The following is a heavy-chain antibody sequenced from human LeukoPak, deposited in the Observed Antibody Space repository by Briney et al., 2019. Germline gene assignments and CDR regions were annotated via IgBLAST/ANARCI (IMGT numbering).Heavy chain of an antibody. CDR2: TRNKANGYTT. D-gene: IGHD1-26*01. CDR1: GFTFSDHY. Sequence: GGSLRLSCAASGFTFSDHYMDWVRQPPGKGLEWVGRTRNKANGYTTEYAASVEGRFTISRDDSKNSLYLQMNSLKTEDTAVYYCARSSGGSSRKTDYWGQGTLVTVSS. CDR3: ARSSGGSSRKTDY. V-gene: IGHV3-72*01. J-gene: IGHJ4*02.